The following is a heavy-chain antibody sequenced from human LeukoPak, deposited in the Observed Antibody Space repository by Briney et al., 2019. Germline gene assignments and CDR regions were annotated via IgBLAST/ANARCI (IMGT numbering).Heavy chain of an antibody. CDR2: IVVGSGNT. CDR3: AAVSQIAVAGTSDY. V-gene: IGHV1-58*01. D-gene: IGHD6-19*01. CDR1: GFTFTSSA. J-gene: IGHJ4*02. Sequence: SVKVSCKASGFTFTSSAVQWVRQARGQRLEWIGWIVVGSGNTNYAQKFQERVTITRDMSTSTAYMELSSLRSEDTAVYYCAAVSQIAVAGTSDYWGQGTLVTVSS.